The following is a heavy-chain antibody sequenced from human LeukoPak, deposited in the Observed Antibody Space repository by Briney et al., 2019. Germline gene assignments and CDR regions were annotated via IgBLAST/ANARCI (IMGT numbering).Heavy chain of an antibody. J-gene: IGHJ4*02. Sequence: ASVKVSCKVSGYSFTSYDINWVRQATGQGLEWMGYMNPNTGDTGVTQKFQGRVTMTRDPSINTAYMELTSLRSEDTAVYFCTRGGEILTHYKHIDYWGQGTLVTVSS. V-gene: IGHV1-8*01. CDR2: MNPNTGDT. CDR1: GYSFTSYD. CDR3: TRGGEILTHYKHIDY. D-gene: IGHD3-9*01.